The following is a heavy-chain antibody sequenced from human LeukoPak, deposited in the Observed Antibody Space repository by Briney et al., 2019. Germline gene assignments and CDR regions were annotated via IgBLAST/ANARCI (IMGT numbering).Heavy chain of an antibody. V-gene: IGHV3-21*01. CDR3: ARDRYCSGGSCYQPMDV. Sequence: GGSLGLSCAASGFTFSSYSMNWVRQAPGKGLEWVSSISSSSSYIYYADSVKGRFTISRDNAKNSLYLQMNSLRAEDTAVYYCARDRYCSGGSCYQPMDVWGQGTTVTVSS. CDR2: ISSSSSYI. CDR1: GFTFSSYS. D-gene: IGHD2-15*01. J-gene: IGHJ6*02.